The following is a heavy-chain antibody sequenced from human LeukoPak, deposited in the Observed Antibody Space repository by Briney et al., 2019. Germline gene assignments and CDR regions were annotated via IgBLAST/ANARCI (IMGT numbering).Heavy chain of an antibody. D-gene: IGHD3-22*01. Sequence: SETLSLTCTVSGDSISSSNCYWGWIRQPPGKGLEWIGSIYFSGGTYYNASLKSRVTISVDTSKNQFSLKLSSVTAADTAVYYCAREGYYYDSSGSDYWGQGTLVTVSS. J-gene: IGHJ4*02. CDR1: GDSISSSNCY. V-gene: IGHV4-39*07. CDR3: AREGYYYDSSGSDY. CDR2: IYFSGGT.